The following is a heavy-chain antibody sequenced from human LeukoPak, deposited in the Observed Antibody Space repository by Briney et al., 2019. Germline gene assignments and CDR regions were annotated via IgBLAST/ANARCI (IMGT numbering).Heavy chain of an antibody. J-gene: IGHJ3*02. V-gene: IGHV3-9*01. CDR2: ISWNSGSI. CDR1: GFTFDDYA. CDR3: AKDNYWSGYYTAFDI. D-gene: IGHD3-3*01. Sequence: GGSLRLSCAASGFTFDDYATHWVRQAPGKGLEWVSGISWNSGSIGYADSVKGRFTISRDNAKNSLYLQMNSLRAEDTALYYCAKDNYWSGYYTAFDIWGQGTMVTVSS.